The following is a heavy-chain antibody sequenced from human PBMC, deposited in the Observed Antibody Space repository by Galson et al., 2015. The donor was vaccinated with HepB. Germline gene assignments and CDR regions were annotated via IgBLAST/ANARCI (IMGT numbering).Heavy chain of an antibody. D-gene: IGHD3-22*01. CDR3: ATALFTYYYDSSGYRLGY. CDR1: GGTFSSYA. V-gene: IGHV1-69*13. J-gene: IGHJ4*02. CDR2: IIPIFGTA. Sequence: SVKVSCKASGGTFSSYAISWVRQAPGQGLEWMGGIIPIFGTANYAQKFQGRVTITADESTSTAYMELSSLRSEDTAVYYCATALFTYYYDSSGYRLGYWGQGTLVTVSS.